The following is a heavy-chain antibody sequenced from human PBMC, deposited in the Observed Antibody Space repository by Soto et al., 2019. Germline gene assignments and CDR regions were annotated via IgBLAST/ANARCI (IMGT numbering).Heavy chain of an antibody. CDR2: IYWDDDK. CDR3: VYRREYNTNWNEGWFDP. CDR1: GFSLTTSGVG. Sequence: QITLKESGPTLVKPTQTLTLTCTFSGFSLTTSGVGVGWIRQPPGKALEWLALIYWDDDKRYSPSLKSRLTITKDTSKNQVVITLTNMDPVDTATYYCVYRREYNTNWNEGWFDPWGQGTLVTVSS. V-gene: IGHV2-5*02. J-gene: IGHJ5*02. D-gene: IGHD1-1*01.